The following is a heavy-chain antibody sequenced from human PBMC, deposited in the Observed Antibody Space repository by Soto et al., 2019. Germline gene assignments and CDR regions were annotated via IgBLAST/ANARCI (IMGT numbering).Heavy chain of an antibody. J-gene: IGHJ4*02. CDR1: GFTVSRNY. Sequence: EVQLLESGGGLVQPGGSLRLSCAASGFTVSRNYMSWVRQAPGKGLEWVSVIYSGGTTYYADSVKGRFTISRDNSKNTLYLQMNSLRVEDTAVYYCAREGTSGWHHYYWGQGTLVTVSS. CDR3: AREGTSGWHHYY. V-gene: IGHV3-66*01. CDR2: IYSGGTT. D-gene: IGHD6-19*01.